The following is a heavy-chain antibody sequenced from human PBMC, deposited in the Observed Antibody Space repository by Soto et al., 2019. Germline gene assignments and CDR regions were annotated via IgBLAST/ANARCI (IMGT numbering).Heavy chain of an antibody. D-gene: IGHD4-17*01. V-gene: IGHV4-30-2*01. J-gene: IGHJ4*02. CDR1: GGSISSGGYS. CDR3: ARGVTTVTTFDY. Sequence: QLQLQESGSGLVKPSQTLSLTCAVSGGSISSGGYSCNWIRQPPGKGLEWIGYIYHSGSTYYNPSLMSRVTRSVDRSKNQFSLKLSSVTAADTAVYYCARGVTTVTTFDYWGQGTLVTVSS. CDR2: IYHSGST.